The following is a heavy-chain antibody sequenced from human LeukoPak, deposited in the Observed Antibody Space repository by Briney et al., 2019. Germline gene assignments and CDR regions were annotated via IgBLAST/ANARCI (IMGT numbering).Heavy chain of an antibody. J-gene: IGHJ5*02. CDR3: AREKQQLGLDP. CDR1: GGSITSYY. Sequence: SETLSHTCTVSGGSITSYYWSWIRQPAGKGLEWIGRIQKSGSANYNPSLRSRLTMSIDTSKNQFSLNLTSMTAADTAVYFCAREKQQLGLDPSGQGTLVTVSS. D-gene: IGHD1-1*01. V-gene: IGHV4-4*07. CDR2: IQKSGSA.